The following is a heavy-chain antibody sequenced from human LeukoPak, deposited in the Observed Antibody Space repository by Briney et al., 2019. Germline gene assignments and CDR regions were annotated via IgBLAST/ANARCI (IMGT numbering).Heavy chain of an antibody. CDR1: GGSISSSSY. J-gene: IGHJ4*02. V-gene: IGHV4-39*07. CDR2: LFYSGST. CDR3: ARAVAGTVYYFDY. D-gene: IGHD6-19*01. Sequence: SETLSLTCTVSGGSISSSSYWGWIRQPPGKGLEWLGSLFYSGSTYYNPSLGSRLTISVDTSKNQFSLKLSSVTAADTAVYYCARAVAGTVYYFDYWGQGTLVTVSS.